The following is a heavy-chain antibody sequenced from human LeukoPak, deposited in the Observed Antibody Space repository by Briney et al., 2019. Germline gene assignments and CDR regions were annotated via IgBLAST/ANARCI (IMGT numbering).Heavy chain of an antibody. D-gene: IGHD1-1*01. Sequence: ASLKVSSKVSGYTLTELSMHWVRQDPGKGLEWMGGFDPEDGETIYAQKFQGRVTMTEETSTATAYMELSRLRSEDTAVYYCATGLGTTRRTGGYYFDYWGQGTLVTVSS. V-gene: IGHV1-24*01. J-gene: IGHJ4*02. CDR3: ATGLGTTRRTGGYYFDY. CDR1: GYTLTELS. CDR2: FDPEDGET.